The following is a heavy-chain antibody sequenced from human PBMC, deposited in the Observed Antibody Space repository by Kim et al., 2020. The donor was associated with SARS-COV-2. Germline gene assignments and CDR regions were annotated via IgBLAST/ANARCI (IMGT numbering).Heavy chain of an antibody. CDR1: GFTFSSYG. CDR2: IWYDGSNK. V-gene: IGHV3-33*01. Sequence: GGSLRLSCAASGFTFSSYGMHWVRQAPGKGLEWVAVIWYDGSNKYYADSVKGRFTISRDNSKNTLYLQMNSLRAEDTAVYYCARDGAAALPYYGMDVWGQGTTVTVSS. J-gene: IGHJ6*02. CDR3: ARDGAAALPYYGMDV. D-gene: IGHD6-13*01.